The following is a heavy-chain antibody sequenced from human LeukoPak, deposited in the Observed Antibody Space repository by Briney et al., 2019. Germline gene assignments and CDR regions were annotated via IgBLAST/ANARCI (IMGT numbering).Heavy chain of an antibody. CDR1: GFTFSSYW. CDR2: IKQDGSEK. V-gene: IGHV3-7*01. Sequence: GGSLRLSCAASGFTFSSYWMSWVRQAPGKGLEWVANIKQDGSEKYYADSVKGRFTISRDNSKNSLYLQMNSLRAEDTAVYYCASFSYYDSSGYPAEYYYYYGMDVWGQGTTVTVSS. D-gene: IGHD3-22*01. CDR3: ASFSYYDSSGYPAEYYYYYGMDV. J-gene: IGHJ6*02.